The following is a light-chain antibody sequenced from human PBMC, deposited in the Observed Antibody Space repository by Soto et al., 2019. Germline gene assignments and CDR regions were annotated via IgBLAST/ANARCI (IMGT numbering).Light chain of an antibody. CDR1: QGISSW. CDR3: QQYDNLPPFA. CDR2: DVS. V-gene: IGKV1-33*01. J-gene: IGKJ2*01. Sequence: DIQMTQSPSSLPASVGDRVSITCLASQGISSWLAWYQQKPGKAPKLLIFDVSKLETGVPLRFSGSGSGTDFTLTISSLETEDIATYYCQQYDNLPPFALGQGTKVDIK.